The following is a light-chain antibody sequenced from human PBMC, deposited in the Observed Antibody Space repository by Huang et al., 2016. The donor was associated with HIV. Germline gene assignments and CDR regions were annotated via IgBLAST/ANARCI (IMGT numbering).Light chain of an antibody. CDR2: GAT. Sequence: ETVMTQSPATLSVSPGERATLSCRASQSVSTNLAWYQHKRGQSPRLLIYGATLRATGIQARFSGSGSGTEFALTISSLQSEDFAVYYCQEYNDWPSSTFGQGTRLEIK. J-gene: IGKJ5*01. V-gene: IGKV3-15*01. CDR1: QSVSTN. CDR3: QEYNDWPSST.